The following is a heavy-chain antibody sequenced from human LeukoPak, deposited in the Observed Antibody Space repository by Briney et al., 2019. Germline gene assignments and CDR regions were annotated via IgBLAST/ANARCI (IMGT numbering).Heavy chain of an antibody. CDR2: IDPSDSHT. Sequence: GESLKISCKGSGYSFTTYWINWVRQMPGKGLEWMGRIDPSDSHTNYSPSFQGHVTISADKSISTAYLQWSSLKASDTAMYYCAAPQSSDAFDIWGLGTMVTVSS. CDR3: AAPQSSDAFDI. J-gene: IGHJ3*02. CDR1: GYSFTTYW. V-gene: IGHV5-10-1*01.